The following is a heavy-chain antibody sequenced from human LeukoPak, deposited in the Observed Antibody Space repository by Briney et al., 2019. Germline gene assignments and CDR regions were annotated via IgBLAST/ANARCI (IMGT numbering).Heavy chain of an antibody. J-gene: IGHJ4*02. CDR2: ISSSSSYI. CDR3: ARDRVGVAAPRDFDY. V-gene: IGHV3-21*01. Sequence: GGSLRLSCAASGFTFSSYSMNWVRQAPGKGLEWVSSISSSSSYIYYADSVKGRFTISRDNAKNSLYLQMNSLRAEDTAVYYCARDRVGVAAPRDFDYWGQGTLVTVSS. CDR1: GFTFSSYS. D-gene: IGHD6-13*01.